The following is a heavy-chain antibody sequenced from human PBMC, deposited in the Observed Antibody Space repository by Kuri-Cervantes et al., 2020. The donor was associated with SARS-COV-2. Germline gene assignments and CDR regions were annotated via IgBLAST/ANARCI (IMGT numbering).Heavy chain of an antibody. D-gene: IGHD3-16*02. Sequence: GESLKISCAVSGFTVSRNYMSWVRQAPGKGLEWVSVTYSGGNAYYADSVKGRFTISTDDSKNTLYLQLNSLRAEDSAVYYCTRVGYRLPGGGTDVWGQGATVTVSS. CDR2: TYSGGNA. CDR3: TRVGYRLPGGGTDV. CDR1: GFTVSRNY. V-gene: IGHV3-53*01. J-gene: IGHJ6*02.